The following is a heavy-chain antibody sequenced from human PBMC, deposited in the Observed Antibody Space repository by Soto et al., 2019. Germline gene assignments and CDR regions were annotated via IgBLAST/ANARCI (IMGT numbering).Heavy chain of an antibody. D-gene: IGHD3-10*01. CDR2: IKSKTDGGTT. CDR3: TPTTYYYGSGSFY. CDR1: GFTFSNAW. V-gene: IGHV3-15*07. J-gene: IGHJ4*02. Sequence: EVQLVESGGGLVKPGGSLRLSCAASGFTFSNAWMNWVRQAPGKGLEWVGRIKSKTDGGTTDYAAPVKGRFTISRDDSKNTRYLQMNSLTTEDKAVYYGTPTTYYYGSGSFYCGQGTLVTVSS.